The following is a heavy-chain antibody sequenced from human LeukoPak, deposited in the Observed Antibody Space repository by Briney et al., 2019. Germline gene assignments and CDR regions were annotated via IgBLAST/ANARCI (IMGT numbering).Heavy chain of an antibody. CDR3: AKSFTSSSSDY. Sequence: GGSLRLSCVASGFTFSNYAMSWIRQAPGKGLEWVSSISVGGTTTYYADSVKGRFSISRDNSENTLYLQMNGLRADDTAVYSCAKSFTSSSSDYWGQGTLVTVPS. CDR2: ISVGGTTT. D-gene: IGHD6-13*01. V-gene: IGHV3-23*01. J-gene: IGHJ4*02. CDR1: GFTFSNYA.